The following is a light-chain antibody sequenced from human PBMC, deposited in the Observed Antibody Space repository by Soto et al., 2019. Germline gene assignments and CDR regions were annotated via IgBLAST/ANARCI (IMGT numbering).Light chain of an antibody. V-gene: IGKV3-20*01. J-gene: IGKJ1*01. CDR1: QNVSSNL. CDR3: PTYGNFWT. CDR2: GAS. Sequence: LPPSPGTLSFSPVARATLSGRASQNVSSNLLVWYQQHPGQPPRLLIYGASSRATGIQDSFSGGGSGTEFSLTIRRMEPDEFAVDDCPTYGNFWTGGKGTTGEIK.